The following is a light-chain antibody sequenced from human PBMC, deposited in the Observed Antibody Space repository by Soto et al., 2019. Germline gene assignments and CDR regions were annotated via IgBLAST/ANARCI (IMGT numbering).Light chain of an antibody. V-gene: IGKV3-15*01. Sequence: EIVMTQSPASLSVSPGDGATLSCRASQSVASNVAWDQQKPGQGPRLLIHGASTRAVGIPARFSGSGSGTDFTLTISMLQSEDFAVYYCQQYHNWPPQYTFGQGTKLQIK. J-gene: IGKJ2*01. CDR2: GAS. CDR1: QSVASN. CDR3: QQYHNWPPQYT.